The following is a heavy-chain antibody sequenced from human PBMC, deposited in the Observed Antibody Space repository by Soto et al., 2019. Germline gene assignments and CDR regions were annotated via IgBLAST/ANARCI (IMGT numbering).Heavy chain of an antibody. Sequence: SETLSLTCTVSGGSISSYYWSWIRQPPGKGLEWIGYIYYSGSTNYNPSLKSRVTISVDTSKNQFSLKLSSVTAADTAVYYCARHRFFHCSGGSCYSWFDPWGQGTLVTVSS. CDR1: GGSISSYY. D-gene: IGHD2-15*01. CDR3: ARHRFFHCSGGSCYSWFDP. J-gene: IGHJ5*02. V-gene: IGHV4-59*08. CDR2: IYYSGST.